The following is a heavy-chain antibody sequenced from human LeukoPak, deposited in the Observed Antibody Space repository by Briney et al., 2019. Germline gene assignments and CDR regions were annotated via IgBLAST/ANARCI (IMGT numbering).Heavy chain of an antibody. CDR3: ARPAGTTAPFDY. Sequence: SETLSLTCTVSGGSISSYYWSWIRQPAGKGLEWIGRIYTSGSTYYNPSLKSRVTISVDTSKNQFSLKLSSVTAADTAVYYCARPAGTTAPFDYWGQGTLVTVSS. CDR1: GGSISSYY. CDR2: IYTSGST. D-gene: IGHD1-14*01. V-gene: IGHV4-4*07. J-gene: IGHJ4*02.